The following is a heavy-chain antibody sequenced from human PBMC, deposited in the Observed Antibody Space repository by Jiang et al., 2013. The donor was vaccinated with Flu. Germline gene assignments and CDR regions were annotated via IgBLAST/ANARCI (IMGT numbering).Heavy chain of an antibody. J-gene: IGHJ5*02. V-gene: IGHV4-59*01. CDR3: ARLHSSNYYGFDP. CDR2: IYDSGGT. CDR1: GGSISNYY. D-gene: IGHD3-22*01. Sequence: GGSISNYYWNWIRQPPGKGLEWIGNIYDSGGTKXNPSLESRVTMSVDTSKNQISLKLSSVIAADTAVYYCARLHSSNYYGFDPWGQGTLVTVSS.